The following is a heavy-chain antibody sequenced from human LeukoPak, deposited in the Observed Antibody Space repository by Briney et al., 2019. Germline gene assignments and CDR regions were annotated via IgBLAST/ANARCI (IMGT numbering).Heavy chain of an antibody. V-gene: IGHV4-59*08. D-gene: IGHD1-14*01. CDR3: AKTGNFDAFDI. J-gene: IGHJ3*02. CDR2: IYYSGTT. CDR1: GGSIGRYY. Sequence: PSETLSLTCSVSGGSIGRYYYTWIRQPPGKGLEWIGSIYYSGTTNYNPSLKSRVSLSVDTSKNHFSLKLSSVTAADTAVYYCAKTGNFDAFDIWGRGTMVTVSS.